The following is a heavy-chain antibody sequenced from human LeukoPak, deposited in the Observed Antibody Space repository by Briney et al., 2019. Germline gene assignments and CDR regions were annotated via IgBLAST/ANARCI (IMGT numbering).Heavy chain of an antibody. V-gene: IGHV3-23*01. CDR1: GFTFSSYA. D-gene: IGHD6-13*01. CDR2: ISGSGGST. J-gene: IGHJ4*02. CDR3: AKDQQAAAAFDY. Sequence: GGSLRLSCAASGFTFSSYAMSWVRQAPGKGLRWSSAISGSGGSTYYADSVKGRFTISRDNSKNTLYLQMNSLRAEDTAVYYCAKDQQAAAAFDYWGQGTLVTVSS.